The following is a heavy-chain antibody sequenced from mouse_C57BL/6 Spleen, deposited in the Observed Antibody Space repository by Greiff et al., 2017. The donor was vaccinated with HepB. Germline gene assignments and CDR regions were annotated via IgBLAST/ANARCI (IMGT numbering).Heavy chain of an antibody. J-gene: IGHJ4*01. CDR1: GYTFTSYW. V-gene: IGHV1-72*01. Sequence: QVQLQQPGAELVKPGASVKLSCKASGYTFTSYWMHWVKQRPGRGLEWIGRIDPNSGGTKYNEKFKSKATLTVDKPSSTAYMQLSSLTSEDSAVYDCARWITTVVATDYAMDYWGQGTSVTVSS. D-gene: IGHD1-1*01. CDR2: IDPNSGGT. CDR3: ARWITTVVATDYAMDY.